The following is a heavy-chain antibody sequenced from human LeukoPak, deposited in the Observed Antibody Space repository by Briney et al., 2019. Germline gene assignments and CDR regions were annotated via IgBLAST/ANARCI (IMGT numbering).Heavy chain of an antibody. J-gene: IGHJ4*02. D-gene: IGHD1-26*01. CDR2: IYYSGST. CDR1: GGSISSYY. V-gene: IGHV4-59*08. CDR3: ARHGASGSYLYYFDY. Sequence: PSETLSLTCTVSGGSISSYYWSWIRQTPGKGLELIGYIYYSGSTNYNPSLKSRVTISVDTSKNQFSLKLSSVTAADTAVYFCARHGASGSYLYYFDYWGQGTLVTVSS.